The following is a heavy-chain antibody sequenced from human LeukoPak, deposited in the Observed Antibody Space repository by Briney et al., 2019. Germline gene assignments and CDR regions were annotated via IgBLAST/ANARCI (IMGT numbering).Heavy chain of an antibody. V-gene: IGHV4-59*12. Sequence: SETLSLTCTVSGGSISSYYWSWIRQPPGKGLEWIGYIYYSGSTNYNPSLKSRVTISVDTSKNQFSLKLSSVTAADTAVYYCARELVVPAVIAQLYYYYYMDVWGKGTTVTISS. CDR1: GGSISSYY. CDR3: ARELVVPAVIAQLYYYYYMDV. D-gene: IGHD2-2*01. CDR2: IYYSGST. J-gene: IGHJ6*03.